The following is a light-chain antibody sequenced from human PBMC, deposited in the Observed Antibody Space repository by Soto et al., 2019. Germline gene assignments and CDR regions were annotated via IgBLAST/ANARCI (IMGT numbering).Light chain of an antibody. CDR1: SSDVGGYNY. CDR3: SSYTSSSTPFV. CDR2: EVS. J-gene: IGLJ1*01. V-gene: IGLV2-14*01. Sequence: QSVLTQPASVSGSPGQSITISCTGTSSDVGGYNYVSWYQQHPGKAPKLMIYEVSNRPSGVSNRFSGSKSGNTASLTISGFQAEDEADYYCSSYTSSSTPFVFGTGTKVTVL.